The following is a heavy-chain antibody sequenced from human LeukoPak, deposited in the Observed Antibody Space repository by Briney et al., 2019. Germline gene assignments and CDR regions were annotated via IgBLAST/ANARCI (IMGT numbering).Heavy chain of an antibody. Sequence: PSETLSLTCTVSGGSISNHYWSWIRQPPGKGLEWIGYIYYSGSTNYNRSLKGRVTISVDTSKNQFSLKLNSVTAADTAVYYCARDGSRGYSYGFLLAMDVWGQGTTVTVSS. J-gene: IGHJ6*02. CDR2: IYYSGST. CDR1: GGSISNHY. V-gene: IGHV4-59*11. CDR3: ARDGSRGYSYGFLLAMDV. D-gene: IGHD5-18*01.